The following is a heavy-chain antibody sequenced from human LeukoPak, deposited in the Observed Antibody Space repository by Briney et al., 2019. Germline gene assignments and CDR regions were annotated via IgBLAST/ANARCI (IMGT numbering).Heavy chain of an antibody. CDR2: IKQDGSEK. CDR1: GFTFSSYW. Sequence: GGSPRLSCAASGFTFSSYWMSWVRQAPGKGLEWVANIKQDGSEKYYVDSVKGRFTISRDNAKNSLYLQMNSLRAEDTAVYYCARNWYYYDSSGYLDYWGQGTLVTVSS. V-gene: IGHV3-7*03. J-gene: IGHJ4*02. CDR3: ARNWYYYDSSGYLDY. D-gene: IGHD3-22*01.